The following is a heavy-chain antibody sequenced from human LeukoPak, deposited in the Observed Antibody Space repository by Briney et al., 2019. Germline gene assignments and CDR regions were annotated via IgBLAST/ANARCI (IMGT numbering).Heavy chain of an antibody. CDR1: IFAFSNYA. V-gene: IGHV3-30*04. CDR3: ARDKGTSGYDATCFDY. J-gene: IGHJ4*02. D-gene: IGHD5-12*01. Sequence: PGGSLRLSCAASIFAFSNYAMHWVRQAPGKGLEWVAPISYDGSNKYYADSVKGRFTISRDNSKNTLYLQMNSLRAEDTAVYYCARDKGTSGYDATCFDYWGQGTLVTVSS. CDR2: ISYDGSNK.